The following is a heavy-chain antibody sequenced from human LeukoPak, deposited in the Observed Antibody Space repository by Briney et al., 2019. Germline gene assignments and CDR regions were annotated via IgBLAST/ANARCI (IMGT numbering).Heavy chain of an antibody. V-gene: IGHV3-30-3*01. D-gene: IGHD1-1*01. Sequence: GGSLRLSCAASGFTFSSYAMHWVRQAPGKGLEWVAVISYDGSNKYYADSVKGRFTISRDNSNNTLYLQMNSLRAEDTAVYYCAKDLEEDFSFDYWGQGTLVTVSS. J-gene: IGHJ4*02. CDR2: ISYDGSNK. CDR3: AKDLEEDFSFDY. CDR1: GFTFSSYA.